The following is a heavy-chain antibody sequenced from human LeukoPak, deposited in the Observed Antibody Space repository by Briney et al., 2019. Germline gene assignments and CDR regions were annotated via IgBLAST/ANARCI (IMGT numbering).Heavy chain of an antibody. V-gene: IGHV3-53*01. CDR1: GLTVNSKY. CDR2: IYSGGST. CDR3: TGDVYQH. D-gene: IGHD1-14*01. J-gene: IGHJ1*01. Sequence: GVSLRLSCAASGLTVNSKYMSWVRQAPGKGLEWVSIIYSGGSTNYADSVKGRFTISRDNSKNTVYLQMNSLRAEDTAVYYCTGDVYQHWGQGTLVTVSS.